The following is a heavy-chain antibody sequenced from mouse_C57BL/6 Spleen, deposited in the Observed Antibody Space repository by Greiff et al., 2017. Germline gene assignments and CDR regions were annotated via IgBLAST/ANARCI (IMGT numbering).Heavy chain of an antibody. Sequence: QVQLQQPGAELVKPGASVKLSCKASGYTFTSYRMPRVKQRPGRGLEWIGRIDPNSGGTKYNEKFKSKATLTVDNTSSTANMQHSSLTSENSAVYDGAREVQLRLNYFDYWGQGTTLTVSS. D-gene: IGHD3-2*02. J-gene: IGHJ2*01. CDR1: GYTFTSYR. V-gene: IGHV1-72*01. CDR3: AREVQLRLNYFDY. CDR2: IDPNSGGT.